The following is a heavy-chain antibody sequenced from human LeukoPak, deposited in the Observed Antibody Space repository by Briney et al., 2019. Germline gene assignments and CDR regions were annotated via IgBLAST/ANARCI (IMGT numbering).Heavy chain of an antibody. J-gene: IGHJ3*02. V-gene: IGHV3-30*04. CDR2: ISYDGSNK. D-gene: IGHD5-12*01. CDR3: AKGWGYDRRDALDI. CDR1: GFTFSSYA. Sequence: PGGSLRLSCAASGFTFSSYAMHWVRQAPGKGLEWVAVISYDGSNKYYADSVKGRFTISRDNSKNTLYLQINSLRVEDTAVYYCAKGWGYDRRDALDIWGQGTMVTVSS.